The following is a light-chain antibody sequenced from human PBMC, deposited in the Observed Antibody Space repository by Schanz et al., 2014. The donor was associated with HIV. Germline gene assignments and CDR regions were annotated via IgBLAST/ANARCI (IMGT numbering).Light chain of an antibody. CDR2: GAS. Sequence: EIVLTQSPGTLSLSLGERATLSCRASQSVSSNFLAWYQQKPNQAPRLLMYGASNRATGIPDRFSGTGSGTDFTLTISSLEPEDFAVYYCQQYGSSPTFGQGTRVEIK. J-gene: IGKJ1*01. CDR3: QQYGSSPT. CDR1: QSVSSNF. V-gene: IGKV3-20*01.